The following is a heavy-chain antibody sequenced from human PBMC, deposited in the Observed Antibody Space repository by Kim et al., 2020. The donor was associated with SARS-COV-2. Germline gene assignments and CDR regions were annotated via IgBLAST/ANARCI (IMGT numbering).Heavy chain of an antibody. CDR2: INAGNGNT. D-gene: IGHD3-10*01. V-gene: IGHV1-3*01. CDR3: ARDQADYYGIGKNYYYYYGMDV. CDR1: GYTFTSYA. J-gene: IGHJ6*02. Sequence: ASVKVSCKASGYTFTSYAMHWVRQAPGQRLEWMGWINAGNGNTKYSQKFQGRVTITRDTSASTAYMELSSLRSEDTAVYYCARDQADYYGIGKNYYYYYGMDVWGQGTTVTVSS.